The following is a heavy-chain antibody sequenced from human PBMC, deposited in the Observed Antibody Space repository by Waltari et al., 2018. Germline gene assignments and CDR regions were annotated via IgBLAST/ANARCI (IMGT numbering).Heavy chain of an antibody. CDR1: GFSFSAYW. V-gene: IGHV3-7*03. D-gene: IGHD2-2*01. CDR3: ARGSPGYVRVWDS. Sequence: EVQLTESGGGLVQPGGSLRLSCAASGFSFSAYWRTWVGQAPGKGLEWVAKIRYGGSATYQADYVTGRFSISRANAKNSLYLQMNSVGAEDTAIYYCARGSPGYVRVWDSWGQGTMVTVSS. J-gene: IGHJ4*02. CDR2: IRYGGSAT.